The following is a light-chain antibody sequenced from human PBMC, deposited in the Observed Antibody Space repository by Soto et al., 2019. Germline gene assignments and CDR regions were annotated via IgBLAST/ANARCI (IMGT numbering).Light chain of an antibody. CDR3: QQYNNWPPIT. Sequence: IVLTQSPATLSLSPGERATLSCRASQSISSKLAWYQQKTGQAPRLLIYAASTRATGIPARFSGSGSGTEFSLTISSLQSEDFAIYYCQQYNNWPPITFGQGTRLEIK. J-gene: IGKJ5*01. CDR1: QSISSK. CDR2: AAS. V-gene: IGKV3-15*01.